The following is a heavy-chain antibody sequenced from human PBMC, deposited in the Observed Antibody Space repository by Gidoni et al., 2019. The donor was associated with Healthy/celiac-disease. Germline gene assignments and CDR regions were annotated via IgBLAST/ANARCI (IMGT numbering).Heavy chain of an antibody. CDR2: INHSGST. CDR1: GGSFSGYY. CDR3: ARLEVTGSAFDI. D-gene: IGHD2-15*01. V-gene: IGHV4-34*01. J-gene: IGHJ3*02. Sequence: QVQLQQWGAGLLKPSETLSLTCAVYGGSFSGYYWSWIRQPPGKGLEWIGEINHSGSTNYNPSLKSRVTISVDTSKNQFSLKLSSVTAADTAVYYCARLEVTGSAFDIWGQGTMVTVSS.